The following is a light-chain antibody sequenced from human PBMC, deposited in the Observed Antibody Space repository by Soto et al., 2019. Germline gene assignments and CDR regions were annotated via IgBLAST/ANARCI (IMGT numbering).Light chain of an antibody. CDR2: DAF. CDR3: QQYHNWPPCT. Sequence: ITMTQSPATLFVSPRERVSDSCRASQSIGSSLAWYQQRRGQAPRLLIFDAFTRATGVPTRFSGSGSGTEFTLTISNLQSEDFAIYDCQQYHNWPPCTFGQGTKVEI. J-gene: IGKJ1*01. V-gene: IGKV3-15*01. CDR1: QSIGSS.